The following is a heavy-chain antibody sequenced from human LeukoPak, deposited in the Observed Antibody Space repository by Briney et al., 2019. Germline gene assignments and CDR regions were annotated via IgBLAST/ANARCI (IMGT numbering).Heavy chain of an antibody. CDR3: ARGTLSWGASRFDP. J-gene: IGHJ5*02. V-gene: IGHV4-39*07. Sequence: ASETLSLTCTVSGGSISSSSYYWGWIRQPPGKGLEWIGSIYYSGSTYYNPSLKSRVTISVDTSKNQFSLKLSSVTAADTAVYYCARGTLSWGASRFDPWGQGTLVTVSS. CDR2: IYYSGST. CDR1: GGSISSSSYY. D-gene: IGHD2-15*01.